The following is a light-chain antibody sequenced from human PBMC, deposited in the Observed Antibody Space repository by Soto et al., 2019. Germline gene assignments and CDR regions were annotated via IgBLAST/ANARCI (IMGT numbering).Light chain of an antibody. CDR2: DVT. V-gene: IGLV2-14*03. CDR1: STDVGGHYY. CDR3: TSYTSTNSYVA. Sequence: QSALTQPASVSGSPGQSITISCTGTSTDVGGHYYVSWYQQHPGKAPKLIIYDVTDRPSGVSHRFSGSKSGNTAFLTISGLQAEDEADYYCTSYTSTNSYVAVGGGTKLTVL. J-gene: IGLJ2*01.